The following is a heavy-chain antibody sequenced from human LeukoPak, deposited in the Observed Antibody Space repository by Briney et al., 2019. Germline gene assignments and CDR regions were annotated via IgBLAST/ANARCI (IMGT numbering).Heavy chain of an antibody. V-gene: IGHV3-30*18. J-gene: IGHJ4*02. Sequence: GGSLRLSCAASGFTFSSYGMHWVRQAPGKGLEWVAVISYDGSNKYYADSVKGRFTISRDNSKNTLYLLMNSLRPEDTAVYYCAKGSYYDFDYWGQGTLVTVSS. CDR2: ISYDGSNK. D-gene: IGHD3-10*01. CDR1: GFTFSSYG. CDR3: AKGSYYDFDY.